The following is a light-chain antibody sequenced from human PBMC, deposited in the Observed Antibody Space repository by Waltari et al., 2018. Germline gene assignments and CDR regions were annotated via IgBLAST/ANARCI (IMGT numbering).Light chain of an antibody. J-gene: IGLJ3*02. V-gene: IGLV2-14*03. CDR2: DVR. Sequence: QSALTQPASGSGSPGQSATISCTGSRHDIGANEHACWYQQHPGRAPKLLIYDVRRRSSGVPDRFSGSKAGNTASLTISGLQTDDEADYHCTAYRSGGTLVFGGGTKLTVL. CDR1: RHDIGANEH. CDR3: TAYRSGGTLV.